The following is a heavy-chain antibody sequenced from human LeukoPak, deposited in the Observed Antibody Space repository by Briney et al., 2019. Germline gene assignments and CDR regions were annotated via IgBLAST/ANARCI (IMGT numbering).Heavy chain of an antibody. D-gene: IGHD1-26*01. CDR1: GYTFTGYF. CDR2: MNPNSGGT. J-gene: IGHJ4*02. V-gene: IGHV1-2*02. Sequence: ASVKVSCKASGYTFTGYFIHWVRQAPGQGLEWMGWMNPNSGGTNFAQKSQGRVTMTRDTSISTAYMELRRLRSDDTAVYYCARVDDGSYTALDYWGQGTLVTVAS. CDR3: ARVDDGSYTALDY.